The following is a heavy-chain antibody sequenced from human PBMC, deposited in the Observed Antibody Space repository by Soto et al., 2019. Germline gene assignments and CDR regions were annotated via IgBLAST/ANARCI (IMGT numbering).Heavy chain of an antibody. CDR3: ARVLTAGLYEELDY. V-gene: IGHV3-48*04. D-gene: IGHD3-3*01. Sequence: GGSLRLSCAASGFTFSSYSMNWVRQAPGKGLEWVSYISSSSSTIYYADSVKGRFTISRDNAKNSLYLQMNSLRAEDTAVYYCARVLTAGLYEELDYWGQGTLVTVSS. CDR1: GFTFSSYS. CDR2: ISSSSSTI. J-gene: IGHJ4*02.